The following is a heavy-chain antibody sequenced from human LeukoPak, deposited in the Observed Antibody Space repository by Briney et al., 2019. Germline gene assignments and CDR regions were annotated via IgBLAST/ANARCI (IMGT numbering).Heavy chain of an antibody. D-gene: IGHD3-22*01. J-gene: IGHJ4*02. Sequence: PSETLSLTCTASGGSISGGCYYWSWIRQHPGKGLEWIGYIYYSGSTYYNPSLKSRVTISVDTSKNQFSLKLSSVTAADTAVYYCACTYYYDSSGYSVFDYWGQGTLVTVSS. V-gene: IGHV4-31*03. CDR1: GGSISGGCYY. CDR3: ACTYYYDSSGYSVFDY. CDR2: IYYSGST.